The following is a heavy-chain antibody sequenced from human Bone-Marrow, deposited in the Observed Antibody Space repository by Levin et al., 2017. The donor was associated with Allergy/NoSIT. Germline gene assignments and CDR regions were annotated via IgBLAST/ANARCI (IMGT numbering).Heavy chain of an antibody. V-gene: IGHV3-30-3*01. CDR3: ARGLEAMDYIDY. CDR1: GFTFSSYA. J-gene: IGHJ4*02. D-gene: IGHD5-18*01. CDR2: ISYDGSNK. Sequence: GESLKISCAASGFTFSSYAMHWVRQAPGKGLEWVAVISYDGSNKYYADSVKGRFTISRDNSKNTLYLQMNSLRAEDTAVYYCARGLEAMDYIDYWGQGTLVTVSS.